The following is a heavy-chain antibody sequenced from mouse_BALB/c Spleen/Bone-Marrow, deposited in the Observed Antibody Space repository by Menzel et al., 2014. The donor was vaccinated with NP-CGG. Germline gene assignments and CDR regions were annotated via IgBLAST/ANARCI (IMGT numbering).Heavy chain of an antibody. CDR2: ISYSGST. V-gene: IGHV3-2*02. D-gene: IGHD2-3*01. CDR3: ARRYDGYYGYFDV. J-gene: IGHJ1*01. Sequence: EVQLQQPGPGLVKPSQSLSLTCTVTGYSITSXYAWNWIRQFPGNKLEWMGYISYSGSTSYNPSLKSRISITRDTSKNQFVLQLNSVTTEDTATYYCARRYDGYYGYFDVWGAGTTVTVSS. CDR1: GYSITSXYA.